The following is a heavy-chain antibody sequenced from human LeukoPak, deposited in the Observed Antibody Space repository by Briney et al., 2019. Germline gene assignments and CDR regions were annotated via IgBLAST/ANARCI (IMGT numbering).Heavy chain of an antibody. V-gene: IGHV3-53*05. CDR2: IYSGGST. Sequence: PGGSLRLSCAASEFIFSDYYMSWIRQAPGKGLEWVSVIYSGGSTYYADSVKGRFTISRDKSKNTVYLQMNSLRFEDTAMYYCARNWFDPWGQGTLVTVSS. J-gene: IGHJ5*02. CDR3: ARNWFDP. CDR1: EFIFSDYY.